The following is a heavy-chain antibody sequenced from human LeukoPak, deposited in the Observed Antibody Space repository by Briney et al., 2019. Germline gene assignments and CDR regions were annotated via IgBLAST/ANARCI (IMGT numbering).Heavy chain of an antibody. D-gene: IGHD5-18*01. V-gene: IGHV4-61*02. J-gene: IGHJ6*03. CDR1: GGSISSGSYY. CDR2: IYTSGST. Sequence: SETLSLTCTVSGGSISSGSYYWSWIRQPAGKGLEWIGRIYTSGSTNYNPSLKSRVTISVDTSKNQFSLKLSSVTAADTAVYYCAREAAMAPHYYYYMDVWGKGTTVTVSS. CDR3: AREAAMAPHYYYYMDV.